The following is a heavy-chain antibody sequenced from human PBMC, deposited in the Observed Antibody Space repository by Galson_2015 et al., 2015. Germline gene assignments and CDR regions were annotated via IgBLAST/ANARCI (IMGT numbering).Heavy chain of an antibody. CDR1: GFSLSTSGVA. D-gene: IGHD4-11*01. CDR2: VYWDDEK. J-gene: IGHJ4*02. Sequence: PALVKPTQTLTLTCTFSGFSLSTSGVAVAWIRQPPGKALEWLALVYWDDEKRNSPSLKTRLTITKDTSKSQVVLTVTNLDPVDTATYYCAQLTTITSGFDFWGQGTLVTVSS. CDR3: AQLTTITSGFDF. V-gene: IGHV2-5*02.